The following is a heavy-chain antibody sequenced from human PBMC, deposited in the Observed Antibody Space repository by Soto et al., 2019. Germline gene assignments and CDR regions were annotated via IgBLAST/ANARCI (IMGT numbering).Heavy chain of an antibody. CDR2: IIPIFGTA. Sequence: KVSCKASGGTFSSYSISWVRQAPGQGLEWMGGIIPIFGTANYAQKFQGRVTITADESTSTAYMELSSLRSEDTAVYYCASYGSGSYSFGWFDPWGQGTLVTVSS. V-gene: IGHV1-69*01. D-gene: IGHD3-10*01. CDR1: GGTFSSYS. J-gene: IGHJ5*02. CDR3: ASYGSGSYSFGWFDP.